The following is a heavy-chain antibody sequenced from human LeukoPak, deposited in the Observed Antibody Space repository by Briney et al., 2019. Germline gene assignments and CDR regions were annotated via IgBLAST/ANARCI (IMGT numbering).Heavy chain of an antibody. Sequence: SETLSLTCTVSDGSISSGGYYWSWIRQHPGKGLEWIGYIYYSGSTYYNPSLKSRVTISVDTSKNQFSLKLSSVTAADTAVYYCARCSSTYYYGMDVWGQGTTVTVSS. J-gene: IGHJ6*02. CDR3: ARCSSTYYYGMDV. D-gene: IGHD2-2*01. CDR1: DGSISSGGYY. V-gene: IGHV4-31*03. CDR2: IYYSGST.